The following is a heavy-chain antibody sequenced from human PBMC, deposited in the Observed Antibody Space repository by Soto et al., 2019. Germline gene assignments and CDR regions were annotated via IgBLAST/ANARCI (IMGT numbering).Heavy chain of an antibody. CDR3: AGHAEWVNYYYGMDV. CDR1: GGTFSSYA. J-gene: IGHJ6*02. Sequence: QVQLVQSGAEVKKPGSSVKVSCKASGGTFSSYAISWVRQAPGQGLEWMGGIISIFGTADYAQKFQGRVTITADESTSTAYMQLSTLRSEDTAVYYCAGHAEWVNYYYGMDVWGQGTTVTVSS. D-gene: IGHD1-26*01. CDR2: IISIFGTA. V-gene: IGHV1-69*12.